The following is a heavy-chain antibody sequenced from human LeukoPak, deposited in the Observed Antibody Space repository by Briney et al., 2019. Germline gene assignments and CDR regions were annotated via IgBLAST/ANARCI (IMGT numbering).Heavy chain of an antibody. V-gene: IGHV5-51*01. J-gene: IGHJ4*02. CDR1: GYSFTSYW. CDR2: TYPGDSDT. CDR3: ARPDGYSGYDHFDY. D-gene: IGHD5-12*01. Sequence: GESLKISCKGSGYSFTSYWIGWVRQMPGKGLEWMGMTYPGDSDTRYSPSFQGQVTISADKSISTAYLQWSCLKASDTAMYYCARPDGYSGYDHFDYWGQGTLVTVSS.